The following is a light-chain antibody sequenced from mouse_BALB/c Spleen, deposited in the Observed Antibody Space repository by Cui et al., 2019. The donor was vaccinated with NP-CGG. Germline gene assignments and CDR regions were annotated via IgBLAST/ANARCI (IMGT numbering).Light chain of an antibody. V-gene: IGLV1*01. CDR3: ALWYSNHWV. CDR2: GTN. CDR1: TGAVTTSNY. J-gene: IGLJ1*01. Sequence: QAVVTQEIGLTTSPGETVTLTCRSSTGAVTTSNYANWVQEKPDHLFTGLIGGTNNRAPGVPARFSGSLIGDKAALTITGAQTEDEAIYFCALWYSNHWVFGGGTKLTVL.